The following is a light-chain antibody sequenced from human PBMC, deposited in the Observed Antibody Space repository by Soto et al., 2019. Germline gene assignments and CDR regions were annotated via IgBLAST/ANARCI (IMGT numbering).Light chain of an antibody. V-gene: IGLV1-40*01. CDR1: SSNIGAGYD. J-gene: IGLJ2*01. CDR2: GNS. CDR3: QSYDSSLRVV. Sequence: QSVLTQSHSVSGAPGQRVTISCTGSSSNIGAGYDVHWYQQLPGTAPKLLIYGNSNRPSGVPDRFSGSKSGTSASLAITGLQAEDEADYYCQSYDSSLRVVFGGGTKLTVL.